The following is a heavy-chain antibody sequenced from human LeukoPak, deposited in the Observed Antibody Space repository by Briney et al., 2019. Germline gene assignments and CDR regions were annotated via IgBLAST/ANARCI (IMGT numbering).Heavy chain of an antibody. CDR2: ISVTGDNT. J-gene: IGHJ4*02. V-gene: IGHV3-23*01. CDR3: SKRGDNFARPFDY. D-gene: IGHD1-20*01. Sequence: PGGSLRLSCAASGFTFNNYDLSWVRQAPGKGLEWVSTISVTGDNTYYADSVKGRFTISRDNSKNTLYLQMNSLRAEDTALYYCSKRGDNFARPFDYWGQGTLVTVSS. CDR1: GFTFNNYD.